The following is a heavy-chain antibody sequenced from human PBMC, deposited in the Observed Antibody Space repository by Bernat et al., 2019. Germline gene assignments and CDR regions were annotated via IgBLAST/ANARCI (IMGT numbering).Heavy chain of an antibody. Sequence: QVHLVESGGGVVQPGRSLRLSCAASGFTFSSYGMHWVRQAPGKGLEWVAVISYDGSNKYYADSVKGRFTISRDNSKNTLYLQMNSLRAEDTAVYYCAKDGRWIQLWLDALYYYMDVWGKGTTVTVSS. CDR1: GFTFSSYG. CDR2: ISYDGSNK. J-gene: IGHJ6*03. V-gene: IGHV3-30*18. CDR3: AKDGRWIQLWLDALYYYMDV. D-gene: IGHD5-18*01.